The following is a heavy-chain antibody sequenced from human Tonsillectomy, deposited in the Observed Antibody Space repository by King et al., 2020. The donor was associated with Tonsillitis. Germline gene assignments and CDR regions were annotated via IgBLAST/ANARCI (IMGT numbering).Heavy chain of an antibody. D-gene: IGHD2-15*01. CDR1: GFTFSSSV. Sequence: VQLVESGGGLAQPGGSLRLSCAASGFTFSSSVMTWVRQAPGKGLDWVSIIGLSNTNTFYTDSVKGRFTISRDNSKNTVYLQMNSLRVEDTAIYYCAGGEGYCSGGTCYRYFDQWGQGTLVTVSS. CDR3: AGGEGYCSGGTCYRYFDQ. V-gene: IGHV3-23*04. J-gene: IGHJ4*02. CDR2: IGLSNTNT.